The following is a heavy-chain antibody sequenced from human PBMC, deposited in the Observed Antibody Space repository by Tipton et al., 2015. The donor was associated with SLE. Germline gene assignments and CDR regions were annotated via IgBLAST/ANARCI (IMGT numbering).Heavy chain of an antibody. CDR2: VYDIDST. Sequence: LRLSCTVSGASISSYYWSWVRQPPGKGLEWIGYVYDIDSTNYNPSLKSRVTISLDPSKNQFSLKLSSVTAADTAIYYCARGGIYHDDSGNFDYWGQGTLVTASS. J-gene: IGHJ4*02. CDR3: ARGGIYHDDSGNFDY. D-gene: IGHD3-22*01. CDR1: GASISSYY. V-gene: IGHV4-59*01.